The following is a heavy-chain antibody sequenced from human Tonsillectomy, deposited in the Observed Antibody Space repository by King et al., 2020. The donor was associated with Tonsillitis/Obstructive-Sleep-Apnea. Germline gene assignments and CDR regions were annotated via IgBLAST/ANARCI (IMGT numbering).Heavy chain of an antibody. CDR1: GFTFSSYA. J-gene: IGHJ4*02. CDR2: ISYDGSNK. CDR3: AREPLSGSLWFGEPMDY. Sequence: VQLVESGGGVVQPGRSLRLSCAASGFTFSSYAMHWVRQAPGKGLEWVAVISYDGSNKYYADSVKGRFTISRDNSKNTLYLQVSSLRAEDTAVYYCAREPLSGSLWFGEPMDYWGQGTLVTVSS. V-gene: IGHV3-30*04. D-gene: IGHD3-10*01.